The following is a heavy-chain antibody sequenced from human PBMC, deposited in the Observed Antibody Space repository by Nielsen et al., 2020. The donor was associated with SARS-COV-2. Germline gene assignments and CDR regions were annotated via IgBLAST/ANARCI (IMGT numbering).Heavy chain of an antibody. CDR3: ARPITNNYYYYYMDV. Sequence: ASVKVSCKDSGYTFTNYGISWVRQAPGQGLEWMGWISGYNGDTNYAQKFQGRVTMTTDTSTSTAYMELRSLRSDDTAVYYCARPITNNYYYYYMDVGGKGTTVTVSS. D-gene: IGHD1-1*01. CDR1: GYTFTNYG. V-gene: IGHV1-18*04. CDR2: ISGYNGDT. J-gene: IGHJ6*03.